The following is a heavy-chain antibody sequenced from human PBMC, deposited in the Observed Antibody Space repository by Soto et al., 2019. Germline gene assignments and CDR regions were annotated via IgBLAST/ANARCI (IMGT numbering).Heavy chain of an antibody. D-gene: IGHD6-19*01. V-gene: IGHV3-7*01. CDR3: ARVYSGSGWPYHYYGMDV. CDR1: GFTFSSYW. CDR2: IKQDGSEK. J-gene: IGHJ6*02. Sequence: EVQLVESGGGLVQPGGSLRLSCVASGFTFSSYWMSWVRQAPGKGLEWVANIKQDGSEKYYVDSVKDRFTISRDNAKNSLYVQMNSLRAEDSAVYYCARVYSGSGWPYHYYGMDVWGQGTTVTVSS.